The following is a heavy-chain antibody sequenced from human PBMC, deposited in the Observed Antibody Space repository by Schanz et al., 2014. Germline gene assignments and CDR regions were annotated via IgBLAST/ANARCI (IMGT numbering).Heavy chain of an antibody. J-gene: IGHJ4*02. D-gene: IGHD4-17*01. CDR1: GFTFSSYS. V-gene: IGHV3-21*01. Sequence: EVQVVESGGGLVQPGGSLRLSCEASGFTFSSYSMNWVRQAPGKGLEWVSSISRSSSSIYYADSVKGRFTISRDNAKNSLYLQMHSLRAEDTALYYCAKDPHKDYGGKPQALDIWGQGTLVTVSS. CDR3: AKDPHKDYGGKPQALDI. CDR2: ISRSSSSI.